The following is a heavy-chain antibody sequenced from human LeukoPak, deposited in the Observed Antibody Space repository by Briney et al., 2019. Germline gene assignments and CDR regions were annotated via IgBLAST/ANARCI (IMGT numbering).Heavy chain of an antibody. Sequence: SETLSLTCTVSGGSISSSSYYWGWIRQPPGKGLEWIGSIYYSGSTYYNPSLKSRVTISVDTSKNQFSLKLSSVTAADTAVYYCARDTPGSGGYSYYYYMDVWGKGTTVTVSS. CDR1: GGSISSSSYY. D-gene: IGHD5-12*01. V-gene: IGHV4-39*07. CDR2: IYYSGST. J-gene: IGHJ6*03. CDR3: ARDTPGSGGYSYYYYMDV.